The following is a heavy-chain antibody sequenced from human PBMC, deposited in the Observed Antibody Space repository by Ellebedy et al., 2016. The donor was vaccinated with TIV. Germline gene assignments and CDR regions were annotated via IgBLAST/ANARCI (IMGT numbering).Heavy chain of an antibody. CDR1: GFTFNNYA. Sequence: PGGSLRLSCAASGFTFNNYAMTWVRQAPGKGLEWISTIGVKTYYADSVKGRFTIPRDNSRNTVYLQMNSLTAEDTAVYYCSKERATGSYSTDVCDIWGQGTMVTVSS. D-gene: IGHD1-26*01. CDR2: IGVKT. V-gene: IGHV3-23*01. CDR3: SKERATGSYSTDVCDI. J-gene: IGHJ3*02.